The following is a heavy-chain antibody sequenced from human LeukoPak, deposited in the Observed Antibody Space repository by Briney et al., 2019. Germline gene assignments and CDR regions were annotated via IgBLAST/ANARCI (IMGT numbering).Heavy chain of an antibody. V-gene: IGHV3-30*18. D-gene: IGHD2-15*01. CDR3: SKEPRGPAGYGSPARDTFYY. CDR1: GFTFTHYA. Sequence: PGGSLRLSCAASGFTFTHYAMHWVRQTPGKGLEWVAVIFYDGTIQYYSDSVRGRLIVSRDNPKNTLYLQMNSLRAEDTAVYYCSKEPRGPAGYGSPARDTFYYWGQGTLVTVSS. CDR2: IFYDGTIQ. J-gene: IGHJ4*02.